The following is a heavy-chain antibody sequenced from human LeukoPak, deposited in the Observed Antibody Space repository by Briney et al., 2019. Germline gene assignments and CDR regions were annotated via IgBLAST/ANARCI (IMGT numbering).Heavy chain of an antibody. CDR3: TTSPQWLEN. CDR2: IQSETDGGTT. CDR1: GFSFSHAW. D-gene: IGHD6-19*01. J-gene: IGHJ4*02. V-gene: IGHV3-15*01. Sequence: GGSLRLSCAASGFSFSHAWMTWVRQAPGKGLEWIGRIQSETDGGTTDYAAPVKGRFTISRDDSKNMLYLQMNSLKNKDTAVYYCTTSPQWLENWGQGTLVTVSP.